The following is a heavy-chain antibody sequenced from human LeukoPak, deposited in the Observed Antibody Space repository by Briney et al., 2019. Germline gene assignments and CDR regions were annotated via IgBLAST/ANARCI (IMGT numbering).Heavy chain of an antibody. D-gene: IGHD1-26*01. CDR3: AKSSGSSLTFFDY. Sequence: GGSLRLSCAASGFTFSSYAMSWVRQAPGKGLEWVSAISGSGGSTYYADSVKGRFTISRDNSKNTLYLQMNSLRAEDTAVYYYAKSSGSSLTFFDYWGQGTLVTVSS. CDR2: ISGSGGST. J-gene: IGHJ4*02. CDR1: GFTFSSYA. V-gene: IGHV3-23*01.